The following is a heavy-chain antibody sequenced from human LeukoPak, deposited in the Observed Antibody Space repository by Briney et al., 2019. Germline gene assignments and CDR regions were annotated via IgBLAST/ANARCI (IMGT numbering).Heavy chain of an antibody. CDR2: ISSSSSCI. CDR3: ARDISASSGYPDY. D-gene: IGHD3-22*01. V-gene: IGHV3-21*01. CDR1: GFTFSSYS. Sequence: GGSLRLSCAASGFTFSSYSMNWVRQAPGKGLEWVSSISSSSSCIYYADSVKGRFTISRDNAKNSLYLQMNSLRAEDTAVYYCARDISASSGYPDYWGQGTLVTVSS. J-gene: IGHJ4*02.